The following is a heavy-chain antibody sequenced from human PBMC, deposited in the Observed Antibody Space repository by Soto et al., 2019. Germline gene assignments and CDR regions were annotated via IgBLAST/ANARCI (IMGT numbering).Heavy chain of an antibody. Sequence: SETLSLTCTVSGGSISSGDYYWSWIRQPPGKGLEWIGYIYYSGSTYYNPSLKSRVTISVDTSKNQFSLKLSSVTAADTAVYYCARENNWNYLFDYWGQGTLVTVSS. CDR3: ARENNWNYLFDY. D-gene: IGHD1-7*01. CDR2: IYYSGST. J-gene: IGHJ4*02. CDR1: GGSISSGDYY. V-gene: IGHV4-30-4*01.